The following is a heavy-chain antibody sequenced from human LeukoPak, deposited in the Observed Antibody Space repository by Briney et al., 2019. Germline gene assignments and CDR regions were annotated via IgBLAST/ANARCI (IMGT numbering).Heavy chain of an antibody. CDR2: ISGSGDTT. Sequence: PGGSLRLSCAASGFTFSSYAMTWVRQAPGKGLEWVSDISGSGDTTYYAESVKGRFTISRDNSNNTLYLQMNSLRAEDTAVYYCAKGPSAFDYWGQGTLVTVSS. V-gene: IGHV3-23*01. J-gene: IGHJ4*02. CDR1: GFTFSSYA. CDR3: AKGPSAFDY.